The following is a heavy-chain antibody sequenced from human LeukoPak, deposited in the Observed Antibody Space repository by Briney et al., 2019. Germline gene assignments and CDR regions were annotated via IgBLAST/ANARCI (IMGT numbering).Heavy chain of an antibody. D-gene: IGHD4-17*01. CDR3: AKAFGGDPSFDY. CDR2: ISGSGGST. CDR1: GFTFSSYA. J-gene: IGHJ4*02. Sequence: PGGSLRLSCAASGFTFSSYAMSWVRQAPGQGLEWVSAISGSGGSTYYADSVKGRFTISRDNSKNTLYLQMNSLRAEDTAVYYCAKAFGGDPSFDYWGQGTLVTVSS. V-gene: IGHV3-23*01.